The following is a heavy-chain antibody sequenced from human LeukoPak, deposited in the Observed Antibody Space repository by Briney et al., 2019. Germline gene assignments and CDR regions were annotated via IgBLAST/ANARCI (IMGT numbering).Heavy chain of an antibody. D-gene: IGHD3-22*01. CDR2: INHSGST. J-gene: IGHJ4*02. CDR3: ARHLNYYDSSGYYYVFDY. V-gene: IGHV4-34*01. CDR1: GGSISSYY. Sequence: SGTLSLTCTVSGGSISSYYWSWIRQPPGKGLEWIGEINHSGSTNYNPSLKSRVTISVDTSKNQFSLKLSSVTAADTAVYYCARHLNYYDSSGYYYVFDYWGQGTLVTVSS.